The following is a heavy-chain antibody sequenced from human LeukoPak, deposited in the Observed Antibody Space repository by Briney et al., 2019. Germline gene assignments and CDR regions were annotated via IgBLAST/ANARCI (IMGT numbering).Heavy chain of an antibody. J-gene: IGHJ6*03. CDR1: GFVVSSNY. CDR3: ARVLGYDSIGYRSDYMDV. D-gene: IGHD3-22*01. CDR2: IYSARST. Sequence: GGSLRLSCAASGFVVSSNYMTWVRQAPGKGLAWVSIIYSARSTYDADCVKGRFTFSRDNSRNTVYLEMNRLRAEVTAVYYCARVLGYDSIGYRSDYMDVWGKGATVTVSS. V-gene: IGHV3-53*01.